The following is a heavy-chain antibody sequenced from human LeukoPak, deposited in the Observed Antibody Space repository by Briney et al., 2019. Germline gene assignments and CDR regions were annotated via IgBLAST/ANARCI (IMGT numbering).Heavy chain of an antibody. CDR1: GGSISSGSYY. CDR2: IYYGGST. Sequence: SETLSLTCTVSGGSISSGSYYWGWIRQPPGKGLGCIGSIYYGGSTYYNPSRKSRGTISVDTSKNQFSLKLSSVTAADTAVYYCARGGRSQVLPRASGSVYYYYYMDVWGKGTTVTVSS. V-gene: IGHV4-39*01. CDR3: ARGGRSQVLPRASGSVYYYYYMDV. J-gene: IGHJ6*03. D-gene: IGHD3-10*01.